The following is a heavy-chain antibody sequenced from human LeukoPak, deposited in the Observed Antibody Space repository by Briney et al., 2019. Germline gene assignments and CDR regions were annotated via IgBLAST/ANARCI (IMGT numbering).Heavy chain of an antibody. V-gene: IGHV3-64D*06. CDR1: GFIFSNHF. CDR3: VKDLTGTWSFDY. CDR2: IGPNGAST. D-gene: IGHD3-9*01. Sequence: GGSPRLSCSTSGFIFSNHFMHWVRQAPGKGLEYVSSIGPNGASTLYADSVKGRFTISRDNSKNALYLQLTSLRLEDTALYYCVKDLTGTWSFDYWGQGTLVTVSS. J-gene: IGHJ4*02.